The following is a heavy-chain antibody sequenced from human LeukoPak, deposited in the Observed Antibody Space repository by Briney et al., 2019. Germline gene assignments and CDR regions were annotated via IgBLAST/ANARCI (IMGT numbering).Heavy chain of an antibody. CDR2: IIPIFGTA. CDR3: ARDVAIPPPKNYYYMDV. Sequence: SVKVPCKASGGTFSSYAISWVRQAPGQGLEWMGRIIPIFGTANYAQKFQGRVTITTDESTSTAYMELSSLRSEDTAVYYWARDVAIPPPKNYYYMDVWGKGTTVTVSS. CDR1: GGTFSSYA. V-gene: IGHV1-69*05. D-gene: IGHD2-21*01. J-gene: IGHJ6*03.